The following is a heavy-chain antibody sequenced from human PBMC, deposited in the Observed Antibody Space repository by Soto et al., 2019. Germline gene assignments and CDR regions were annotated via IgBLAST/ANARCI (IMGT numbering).Heavy chain of an antibody. CDR1: GYSFTSYW. Sequence: PGESLKISCKGSGYSFTSYWIGWVRQMPGKGLEWMGIIYPGDSDTRYSPSFQGQVTISADKSISTAYLQWSSLKASDTAMYYCARRIGGYGSYYYYGMDVWGQGTTVTVSS. CDR2: IYPGDSDT. CDR3: ARRIGGYGSYYYYGMDV. D-gene: IGHD5-12*01. V-gene: IGHV5-51*01. J-gene: IGHJ6*02.